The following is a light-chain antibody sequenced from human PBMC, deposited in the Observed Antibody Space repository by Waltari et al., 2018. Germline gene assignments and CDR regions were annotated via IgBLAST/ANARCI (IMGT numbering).Light chain of an antibody. J-gene: IGKJ1*01. CDR2: WAS. CDR1: QSVLYSSNNKNY. Sequence: DIVMTQTPDSLAVSLGERATINCKSSQSVLYSSNNKNYLAWYQQKPGQSPKLLIYWASTREFGVPDRFSGSGSGTDFTLTITSLQAEDVAIYYCQQHYSSPRTFGQGTKVEIK. V-gene: IGKV4-1*01. CDR3: QQHYSSPRT.